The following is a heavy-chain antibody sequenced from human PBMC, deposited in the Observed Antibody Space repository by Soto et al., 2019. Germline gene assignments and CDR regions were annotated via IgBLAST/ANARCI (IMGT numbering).Heavy chain of an antibody. V-gene: IGHV3-30-3*01. CDR2: ISYDGSNK. CDR3: ARDLKVKSRTITAERAFDY. Sequence: QVQLVESGGGVVQPGRSLRLSCAASGFTFSSYAMHWVRQAPGKGLEWVAVISYDGSNKYYADSVKGRFTISRDNSKNXLXXQMNSLRAEDTAVYYCARDLKVKSRTITAERAFDYWGQGTLVTVSS. CDR1: GFTFSSYA. D-gene: IGHD1-20*01. J-gene: IGHJ4*02.